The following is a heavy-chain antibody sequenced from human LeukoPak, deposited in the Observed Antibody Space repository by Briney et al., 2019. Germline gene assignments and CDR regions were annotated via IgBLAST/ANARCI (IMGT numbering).Heavy chain of an antibody. V-gene: IGHV6-1*01. CDR2: TYYRSKWYN. CDR1: GDSVSSNSAA. J-gene: IGHJ4*02. D-gene: IGHD3-16*01. Sequence: SLTLSLACAISGDSVSSNSAAWNWIRQSPSRGLEWLGRTYYRSKWYNDYAVSVKSRITINPDTSKNQFSLQLSSVTAADTAVYYCARDQFGVLGYWGQGTLVTVSS. CDR3: ARDQFGVLGY.